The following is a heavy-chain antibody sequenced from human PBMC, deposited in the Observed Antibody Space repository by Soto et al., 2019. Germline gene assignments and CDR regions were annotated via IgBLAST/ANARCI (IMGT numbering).Heavy chain of an antibody. Sequence: QVQLVQSGAEVKKPGASVKVSCKASGYTFTSYGISWVRQSPGQGLEGMGRINADNGHTKYSQKLQGRVTMTTDTSTRTAYMALRSLRSDHTAVYYCARGVGWAPLDYWGQGTLVTVSS. J-gene: IGHJ4*02. CDR3: ARGVGWAPLDY. CDR2: INADNGHT. D-gene: IGHD1-26*01. V-gene: IGHV1-18*01. CDR1: GYTFTSYG.